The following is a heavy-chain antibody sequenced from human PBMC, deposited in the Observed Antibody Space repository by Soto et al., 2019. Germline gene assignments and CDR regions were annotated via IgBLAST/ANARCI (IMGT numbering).Heavy chain of an antibody. CDR3: AKDFVGFVVVPAAIAWFDP. J-gene: IGHJ5*02. CDR2: ISGSGGST. D-gene: IGHD2-2*02. CDR1: GFTFSSYA. V-gene: IGHV3-23*01. Sequence: WGSLRLSCAASGFTFSSYAMSWVRQAPGKGLEWVSAISGSGGSTYYADSVKGRFTISRDNSKNTLYLQMNSLRAEDTAVYYCAKDFVGFVVVPAAIAWFDPWGQGTLVTVSS.